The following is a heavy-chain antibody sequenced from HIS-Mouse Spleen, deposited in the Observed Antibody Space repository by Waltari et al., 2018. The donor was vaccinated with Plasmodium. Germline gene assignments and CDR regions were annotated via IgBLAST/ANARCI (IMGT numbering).Heavy chain of an antibody. Sequence: QLQLQASGPGLVKPSEPLPITCTVSGVSISSSSYYWGWIRQPPGKGLEWIGSIYYSGSTYYNPSLKSRVTISVDTSKNQFSLKLSSVTAADTAVYYCARRGGSYYYFDYWGQGTLVTVSS. J-gene: IGHJ4*02. D-gene: IGHD1-26*01. CDR3: ARRGGSYYYFDY. CDR1: GVSISSSSYY. CDR2: IYYSGST. V-gene: IGHV4-39*01.